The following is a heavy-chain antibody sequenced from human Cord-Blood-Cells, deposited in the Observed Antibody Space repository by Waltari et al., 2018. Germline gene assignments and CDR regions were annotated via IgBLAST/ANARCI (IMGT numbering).Heavy chain of an antibody. D-gene: IGHD6-13*01. CDR2: ISWNSGSI. CDR1: GFTFDDYA. J-gene: IGHJ3*02. V-gene: IGHV3-9*01. CDR3: AKDVTRAGFDAFDI. Sequence: EVQLVESGGGLVQPGRSLRRSCAPSGFTFDDYAMHCVRQAPEKGLEWVSGISWNSGSIGYADSVKGRFTISRENAKNSLYLQMNSLRAEDTALYYCAKDVTRAGFDAFDIWGQGTMVTVSS.